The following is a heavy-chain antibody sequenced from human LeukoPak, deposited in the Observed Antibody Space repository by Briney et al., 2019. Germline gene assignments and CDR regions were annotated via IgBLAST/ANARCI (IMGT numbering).Heavy chain of an antibody. CDR1: GFTFDDYA. V-gene: IGHV3-9*01. Sequence: GGSLRLSCAASGFTFDDYAMHWVRQAPGKGLEWVSGISWNSGSIGYADSVKGRFTISRDNAKNSLYLQMNSLRAEDTALYYCAALWEAYCYDSSGQPADDYWGQGTLVTVSS. J-gene: IGHJ4*02. CDR3: AALWEAYCYDSSGQPADDY. D-gene: IGHD3-22*01. CDR2: ISWNSGSI.